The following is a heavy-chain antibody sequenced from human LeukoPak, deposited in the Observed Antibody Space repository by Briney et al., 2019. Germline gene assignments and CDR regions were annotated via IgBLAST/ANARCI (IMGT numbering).Heavy chain of an antibody. V-gene: IGHV4-34*01. Sequence: KPSETLSLTCAVYGGSFSGYYWSWIRQPPGKGLEWIGEINHSGSTNYNPSLKSRVTISVDTSKNQFSLKLSSVTAADTAVYYCARGGEQSAFDIWGQGTMVTVSS. CDR2: INHSGST. CDR1: GGSFSGYY. CDR3: ARGGEQSAFDI. D-gene: IGHD3-10*01. J-gene: IGHJ3*02.